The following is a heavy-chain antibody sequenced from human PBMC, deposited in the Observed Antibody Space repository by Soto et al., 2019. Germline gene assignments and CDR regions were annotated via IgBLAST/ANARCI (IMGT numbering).Heavy chain of an antibody. CDR2: INPNSGGT. D-gene: IGHD5-18*01. Sequence: ASVKVSCKASGYTFTGYYMHWVRQAPGQGLEWMGWINPNSGGTNYAQKFQGRVTMTRDTSISTAYMELSRLRSDDTAVYYCATAGGGIGYSYGYWFDPWGQGTLVTVSS. J-gene: IGHJ5*02. CDR3: ATAGGGIGYSYGYWFDP. CDR1: GYTFTGYY. V-gene: IGHV1-2*02.